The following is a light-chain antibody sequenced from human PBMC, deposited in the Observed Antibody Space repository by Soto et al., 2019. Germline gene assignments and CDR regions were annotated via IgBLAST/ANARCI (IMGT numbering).Light chain of an antibody. Sequence: DIQMTQSPSTLSASVGDRVIMTCRASQSVSSWLAWYQHKPGKAPKLLIYKASRLDSGDQSRFSGSGPGAEFALTFNILQPDDFATYYCQQHKTYPVTFGQGTRLEVK. CDR1: QSVSSW. V-gene: IGKV1-5*03. J-gene: IGKJ5*01. CDR2: KAS. CDR3: QQHKTYPVT.